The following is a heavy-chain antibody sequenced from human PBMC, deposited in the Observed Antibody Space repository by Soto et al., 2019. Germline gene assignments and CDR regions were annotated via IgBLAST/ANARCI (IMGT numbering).Heavy chain of an antibody. CDR2: ISSTTNYI. Sequence: GGSLRLSCAASGFTFTRYSMNWVRQAPGKGLEWVSSISSTTNYIYYGDSMKGRFTISRDNAKNSLYLEMNSLRAEDTAVYYCARESEDLPSPLDYWGQGTLVIVSS. V-gene: IGHV3-21*06. CDR1: GFTFTRYS. J-gene: IGHJ4*02. CDR3: ARESEDLPSPLDY.